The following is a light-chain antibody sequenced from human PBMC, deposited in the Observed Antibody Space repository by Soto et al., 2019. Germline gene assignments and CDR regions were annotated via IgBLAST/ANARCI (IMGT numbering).Light chain of an antibody. CDR1: QSVSSTL. Sequence: EIVLTQSPVALSLSPVERATLSCTASQSVSSTLLTWYQQKPGQAPRLLIYGVSSRATGIPDRFSGSGSGTDLTLTISRLEPEDFAVYYCQQYGSSGTFGQGTKVDIK. V-gene: IGKV3-20*01. J-gene: IGKJ1*01. CDR2: GVS. CDR3: QQYGSSGT.